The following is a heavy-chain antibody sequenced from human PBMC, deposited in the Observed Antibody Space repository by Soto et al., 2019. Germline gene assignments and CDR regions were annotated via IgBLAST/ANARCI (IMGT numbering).Heavy chain of an antibody. Sequence: ASVKVSCKASGYTFTSYGISWVRQAPGQGLEWMGWISAYNGNTNYAQKLQGRVTMTTDTSTSTAYMELRSLRSDDTAVYYCAKVSSAWYAGFFDLWGQGTLVTVSS. V-gene: IGHV1-18*01. CDR1: GYTFTSYG. CDR3: AKVSSAWYAGFFDL. D-gene: IGHD2-8*01. CDR2: ISAYNGNT. J-gene: IGHJ4*02.